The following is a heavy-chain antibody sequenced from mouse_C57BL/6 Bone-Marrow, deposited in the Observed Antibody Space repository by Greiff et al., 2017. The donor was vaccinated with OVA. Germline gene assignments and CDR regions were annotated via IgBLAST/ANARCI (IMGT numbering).Heavy chain of an antibody. J-gene: IGHJ1*03. CDR2: IDPEDGDT. V-gene: IGHV14-1*01. D-gene: IGHD1-1*01. CDR1: GFNIKDYY. CDR3: TTYPYYYGSSFYWYFDV. Sequence: VQLKQSGAELVRPGASVKLSCTASGFNIKDYYMHWVKQRPEQGLEWIGRIDPEDGDTEYAPKFQGKATMTADTSSNPAYMQLSSLTSEDTAVYYCTTYPYYYGSSFYWYFDVWGTGTTVTVSS.